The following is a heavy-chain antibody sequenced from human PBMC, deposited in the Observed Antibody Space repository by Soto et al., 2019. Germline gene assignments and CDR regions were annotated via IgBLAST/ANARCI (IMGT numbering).Heavy chain of an antibody. V-gene: IGHV3-33*01. CDR1: GFTFSSYG. J-gene: IGHJ6*02. CDR3: ARDRERLDIEPGYYYYGMDV. Sequence: QPGGSLRLSCAASGFTFSSYGMHWVRQAPGKGLEWVAVIWYDGSNKYYADSVKGRFTISRDNSKNTLYLQMNSLRAEDTAVYYCARDRERLDIEPGYYYYGMDVWGQGTTVTVSS. D-gene: IGHD2-15*01. CDR2: IWYDGSNK.